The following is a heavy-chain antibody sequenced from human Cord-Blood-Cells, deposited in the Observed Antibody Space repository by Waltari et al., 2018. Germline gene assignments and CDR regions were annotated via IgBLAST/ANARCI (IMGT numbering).Heavy chain of an antibody. CDR3: ARDQTYSSSPDYYYYYGMDV. CDR1: GFTFSSYW. J-gene: IGHJ6*02. CDR2: IKQDGSGK. D-gene: IGHD6-13*01. V-gene: IGHV3-7*01. Sequence: EVQLVESGGGLVQPGGSLRLSCVASGFTFSSYWMSWVRQAPGKGLEWVANIKQDGSGKYYVDSVKGRFTISRDNAKNSLYLQMNSLRAEDTAVYYCARDQTYSSSPDYYYYYGMDVWGQGTTVTVSS.